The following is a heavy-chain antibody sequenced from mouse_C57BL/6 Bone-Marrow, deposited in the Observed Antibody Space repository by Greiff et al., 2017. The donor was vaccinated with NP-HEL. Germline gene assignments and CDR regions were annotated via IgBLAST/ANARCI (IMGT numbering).Heavy chain of an antibody. Sequence: VQLQQSGAELVMPGASVKLSCKASGYTFTSYWMPWVKQRPGQGLEWIGEIDPSDSYTNYNQKFKGKSTLTVDKSSSTAYIQLSSLTSEDAAVYYCAREGRSTMVTNFDYWGQGTTLTVSS. CDR3: AREGRSTMVTNFDY. CDR2: IDPSDSYT. J-gene: IGHJ2*01. D-gene: IGHD2-2*01. V-gene: IGHV1-69*01. CDR1: GYTFTSYW.